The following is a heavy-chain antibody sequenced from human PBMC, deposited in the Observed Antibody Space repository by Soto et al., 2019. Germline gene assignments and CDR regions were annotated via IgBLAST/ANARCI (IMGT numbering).Heavy chain of an antibody. V-gene: IGHV1-2*02. CDR3: ARQSPLLGETGTTGVDH. D-gene: IGHD1-7*01. J-gene: IGHJ5*02. CDR2: INPHNDDT. Sequence: QVHLVQSGADVKKPGASVKVSCKASGYTFTAHYIHWVRQAPGQGLEWMGWINPHNDDTNYAEKFQDRVTMTRDTSISTSYMERSRLRSDDTAVYYCARQSPLLGETGTTGVDHWGQGTLVTVSS. CDR1: GYTFTAHY.